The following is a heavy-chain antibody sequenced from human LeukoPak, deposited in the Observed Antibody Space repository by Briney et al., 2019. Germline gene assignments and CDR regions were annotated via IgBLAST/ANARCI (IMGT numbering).Heavy chain of an antibody. J-gene: IGHJ4*02. CDR2: IYTGGST. Sequence: PSETLSLTCTVSGGSISSYYWSWIRQPAGKGLEWIGRIYTGGSTNYNPSLKSRVTMSVDTSKNQFSLKLSSVTAADTAVYYCARESGDYDILTGYYDYWGQGTLVTVSS. V-gene: IGHV4-4*07. D-gene: IGHD3-9*01. CDR3: ARESGDYDILTGYYDY. CDR1: GGSISSYY.